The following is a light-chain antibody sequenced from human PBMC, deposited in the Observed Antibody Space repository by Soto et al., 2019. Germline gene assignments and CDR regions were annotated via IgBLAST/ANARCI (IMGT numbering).Light chain of an antibody. CDR2: GAS. Sequence: EIVVTQSPGTLSLSPGERATLSCRASQSISSTYLAWYQQKRGQAPRLLIYGASSRATGIPDRFSGSGSGTDFTLTINRLEPEDFAVYYCQQYGDSPHMYTFCQGTKLEIK. J-gene: IGKJ2*01. V-gene: IGKV3-20*01. CDR1: QSISSTY. CDR3: QQYGDSPHMYT.